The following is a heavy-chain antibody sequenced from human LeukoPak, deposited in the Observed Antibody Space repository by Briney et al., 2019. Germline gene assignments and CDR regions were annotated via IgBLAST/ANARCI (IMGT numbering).Heavy chain of an antibody. CDR3: AGGNSMEV. CDR1: GFPFSNSW. Sequence: GGSLRLSCAVFGFPFSNSWMYWVRQAPGKGLEGVANIKKDGSGISYVDSVKGRFIISRDNARNSLYLQMNSLRVEDTAVYFCAGGNSMEVWGKGTAVTVSS. D-gene: IGHD1/OR15-1a*01. CDR2: IKKDGSGI. J-gene: IGHJ6*04. V-gene: IGHV3-7*03.